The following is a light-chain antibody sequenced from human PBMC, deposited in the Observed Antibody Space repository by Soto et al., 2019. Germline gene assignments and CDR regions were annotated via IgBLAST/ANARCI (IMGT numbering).Light chain of an antibody. Sequence: DIQMTQSPSSLSASVGDRVTITYRASQGISNYLAWYQQKPGKVPKLLIYAASTLQSGVPSRFSGSGSGTDFTLTISSLQPEDVATYYCQKYNSAPWTFGPGTKVDIK. V-gene: IGKV1-27*01. CDR3: QKYNSAPWT. CDR2: AAS. J-gene: IGKJ3*01. CDR1: QGISNY.